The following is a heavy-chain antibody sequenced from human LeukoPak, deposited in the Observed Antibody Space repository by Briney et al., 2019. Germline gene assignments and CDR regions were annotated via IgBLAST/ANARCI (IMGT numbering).Heavy chain of an antibody. J-gene: IGHJ4*02. Sequence: SETLTLTCSVSGDITHYWGWIRQPPGKGLECIGSIYFSGSAYYNPSLRRRVTISLDTSKKQLSLKLNSVTAADTAIYYCARHNGGGVGSYVAPGPPDYFDYWGQGTLVTVSS. CDR2: IYFSGSA. CDR3: ARHNGGGVGSYVAPGPPDYFDY. D-gene: IGHD1-26*01. CDR1: GDITHY. V-gene: IGHV4-39*01.